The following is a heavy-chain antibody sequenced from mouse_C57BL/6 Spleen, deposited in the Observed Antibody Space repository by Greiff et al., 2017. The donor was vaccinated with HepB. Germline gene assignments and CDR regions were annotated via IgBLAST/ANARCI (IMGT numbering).Heavy chain of an antibody. CDR1: GFTFSDYG. D-gene: IGHD1-1*01. J-gene: IGHJ2*01. CDR3: ALITTGY. CDR2: ISSGSSTI. Sequence: EVKLMESGGGLVKPGGSLKLSCAASGFTFSDYGMHWVRQAPEKGLEWVAYISSGSSTIYYADTVKGRFTISRDNAKNTLFLQMTSLRSEDTAMYYCALITTGYWGQGTTLTVSS. V-gene: IGHV5-17*01.